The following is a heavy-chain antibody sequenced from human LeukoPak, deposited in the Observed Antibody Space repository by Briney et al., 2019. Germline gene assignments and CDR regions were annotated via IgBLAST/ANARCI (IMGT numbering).Heavy chain of an antibody. Sequence: GESLKISCKGSGYSFTSYWIGWVRQMPGKGLEWMGIIYPGDSDTRYSPSFQGQVTISADKSISTAYLQWSSLKASDTAMYYCARLDGYYDSGGYYPRGAFDIWGQGTMVTVSS. CDR1: GYSFTSYW. D-gene: IGHD3-22*01. CDR3: ARLDGYYDSGGYYPRGAFDI. CDR2: IYPGDSDT. V-gene: IGHV5-51*01. J-gene: IGHJ3*02.